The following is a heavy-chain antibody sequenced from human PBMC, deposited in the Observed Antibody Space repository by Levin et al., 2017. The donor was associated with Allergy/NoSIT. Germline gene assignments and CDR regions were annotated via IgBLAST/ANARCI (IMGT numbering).Heavy chain of an antibody. D-gene: IGHD2-2*01. J-gene: IGHJ4*02. CDR3: AREGSTSSYDY. V-gene: IGHV4-39*07. CDR2: IYYSGST. CDR1: GGSISSSSYY. Sequence: SQTLSLPCTVSGGSISSSSYYWGWIRQPPGKGLEWIGSIYYSGSTYYNPSLKSRVTISVDTSKNQFSLKLSSVTAADTAVYYCAREGSTSSYDYWGQGTLVTVSS.